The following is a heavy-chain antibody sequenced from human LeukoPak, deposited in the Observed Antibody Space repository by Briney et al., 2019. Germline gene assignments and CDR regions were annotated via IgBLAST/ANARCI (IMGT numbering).Heavy chain of an antibody. D-gene: IGHD4-23*01. CDR3: ARRDPGGNWFDP. Sequence: SETLSLTCAVSGYSISSGYYWGWIRQPPGKGLEWIGSIYHSGSTYYNPSLKSRVTISVDTSKNQFPLKLSSVTAADTAVYYCARRDPGGNWFDPWGQGTLVTVSS. CDR2: IYHSGST. CDR1: GYSISSGYY. J-gene: IGHJ5*02. V-gene: IGHV4-38-2*01.